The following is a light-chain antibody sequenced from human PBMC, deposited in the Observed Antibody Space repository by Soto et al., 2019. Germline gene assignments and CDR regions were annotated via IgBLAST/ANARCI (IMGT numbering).Light chain of an antibody. Sequence: EIVLTQSPGTLSLSPGERATLSCRASQSVSSRYIAWYQLKPGQAPRLFISGASTRATGIPDRFSGSGSGTDFTLTISRLEPEDFAVYYCQQYGNSRWTFGQGTKVEIK. CDR2: GAS. V-gene: IGKV3-20*01. CDR1: QSVSSRY. J-gene: IGKJ1*01. CDR3: QQYGNSRWT.